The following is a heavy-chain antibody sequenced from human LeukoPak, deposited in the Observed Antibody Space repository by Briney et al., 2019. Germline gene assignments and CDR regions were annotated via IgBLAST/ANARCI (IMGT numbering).Heavy chain of an antibody. CDR2: ISYDGSNK. J-gene: IGHJ4*02. Sequence: QSGRSLRLSCAASGFTFSSYGMHWVRQAPGKGLEWVAVISYDGSNKYYADSVKGRFTISRDNSKNTLYLQMNSLRAEDTAVYYCARDRGYGEEASFDYWGQGTLVTVSS. CDR1: GFTFSSYG. CDR3: ARDRGYGEEASFDY. V-gene: IGHV3-30*03. D-gene: IGHD5-18*01.